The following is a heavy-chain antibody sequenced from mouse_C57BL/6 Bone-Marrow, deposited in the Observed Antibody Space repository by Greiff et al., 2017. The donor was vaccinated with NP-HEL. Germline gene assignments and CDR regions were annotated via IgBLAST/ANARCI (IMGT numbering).Heavy chain of an antibody. J-gene: IGHJ2*01. V-gene: IGHV7-3*01. CDR3: AVDYDY. CDR1: GFTFTDYY. D-gene: IGHD2-4*01. Sequence: EVKLMESGGGLVQPGGSLSLSCAASGFTFTDYYMSWVRQPPGTALEWLGFIRNKANGYTTEYSASVKCRFTISRDNSQSILYLQMNALRAEDSATYYCAVDYDYWGQGTTLTVSS. CDR2: IRNKANGYTT.